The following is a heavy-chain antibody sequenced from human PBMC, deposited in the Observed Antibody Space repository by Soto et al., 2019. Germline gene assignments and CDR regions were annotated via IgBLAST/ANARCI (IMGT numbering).Heavy chain of an antibody. CDR1: GGSISDNDYY. D-gene: IGHD2-21*01. V-gene: IGHV4-39*02. CDR2: ISHTGAA. CDR3: ARLAYNPIGVNVYGDDAFDL. J-gene: IGHJ3*01. Sequence: QLQLQESGPGLVKPSETLSLTCTVSGGSISDNDYYWNWIRQPPGKGLEWIGTISHTGAAYYNPSRVRRVAISIETSENHFSLNLGSVTAADTAVYYCARLAYNPIGVNVYGDDAFDLWGQGTMVTVSS.